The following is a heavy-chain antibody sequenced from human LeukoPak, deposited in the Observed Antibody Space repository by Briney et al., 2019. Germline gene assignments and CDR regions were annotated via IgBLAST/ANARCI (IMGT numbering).Heavy chain of an antibody. CDR1: VYTFTGYY. D-gene: IGHD3-22*01. CDR2: INPNSGVT. Sequence: ASVKVSCKASVYTFTGYYMHWVGQAPGQGREWMGWINPNSGVTNYAQKLHARVNMTRDTTISIAYMELSRLRSDDTAVHYITIDVTNLYYYDSSGYYAYWGQGTLVTASS. J-gene: IGHJ4*02. CDR3: TIDVTNLYYYDSSGYYAY. V-gene: IGHV1-2*02.